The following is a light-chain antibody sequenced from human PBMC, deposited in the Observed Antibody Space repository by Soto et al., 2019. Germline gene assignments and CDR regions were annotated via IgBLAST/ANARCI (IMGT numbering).Light chain of an antibody. CDR3: QQYKNWPPLT. CDR1: QSVSYN. V-gene: IGKV3-15*01. J-gene: IGKJ4*01. CDR2: GAF. Sequence: EIVMTQSPATVSVSPGERATLSCRASQSVSYNLAWYQHKPGQGPRLLIYGAFTRATGIPARFSGSGSGTEFTLTISSLQSEDFAVYYCQQYKNWPPLTFGGGTKVEIK.